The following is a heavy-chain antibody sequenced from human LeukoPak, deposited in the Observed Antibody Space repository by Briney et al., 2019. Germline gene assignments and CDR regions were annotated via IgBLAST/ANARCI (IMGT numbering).Heavy chain of an antibody. D-gene: IGHD5-18*01. J-gene: IGHJ4*02. CDR2: IIPIFGTA. CDR1: GGTFISYA. CDR3: ARAWDTAMGYFDY. V-gene: IGHV1-69*13. Sequence: ASVKVSCKASGGTFISYAISWVRQAPGQGLEWMGGIIPIFGTANYAQKFQGRVTITADESTSTAYMELSSLRSEDTAVHYCARAWDTAMGYFDYWGQGTLATVSS.